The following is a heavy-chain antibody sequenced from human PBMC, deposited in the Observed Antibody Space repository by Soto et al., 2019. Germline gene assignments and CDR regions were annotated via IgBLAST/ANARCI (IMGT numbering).Heavy chain of an antibody. CDR3: ARGVGSGTYYNQYNWFDP. V-gene: IGHV1-18*01. Sequence: GASVKVSCKASGYTFTNYGISWVRQAPGQGLEWMGWINTYNGNTNHAQKLQGRVTMTTDTSTSTAYVELRSLRSDDTAVYYCARGVGSGTYYNQYNWFDPWGQGTLVTVSS. CDR1: GYTFTNYG. D-gene: IGHD3-10*01. CDR2: INTYNGNT. J-gene: IGHJ5*02.